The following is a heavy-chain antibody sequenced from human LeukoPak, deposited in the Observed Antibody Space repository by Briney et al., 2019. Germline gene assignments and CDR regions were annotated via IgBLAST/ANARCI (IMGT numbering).Heavy chain of an antibody. J-gene: IGHJ4*02. Sequence: SETLSLTCTVSGGSISSYYWSWIRQPPGKGLEGIGYIYYSGSTNYNPSLKSRVTISVDTSKNQFSLKLSSVTAADTAVYYCATLVSYSSSWYDFDYWGQGTLVTVSS. CDR1: GGSISSYY. D-gene: IGHD6-13*01. V-gene: IGHV4-59*01. CDR2: IYYSGST. CDR3: ATLVSYSSSWYDFDY.